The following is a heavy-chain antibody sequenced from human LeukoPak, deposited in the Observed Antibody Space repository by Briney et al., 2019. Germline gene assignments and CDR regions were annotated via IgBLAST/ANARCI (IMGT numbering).Heavy chain of an antibody. CDR2: ITNSDTK. D-gene: IGHD2/OR15-2a*01. CDR3: ARGYCNSVRCPDFFDY. CDR1: EFTLNDYY. V-gene: IGHV3-11*04. Sequence: GGSLRLSCAASEFTLNDYYVSWIRQAPGKGLVWVSYITNSDTKYYAESVKGRFTISRDNAKNSLSLQMNSLRVEDTAVYYCARGYCNSVRCPDFFDYWGQGTLVTVSS. J-gene: IGHJ4*02.